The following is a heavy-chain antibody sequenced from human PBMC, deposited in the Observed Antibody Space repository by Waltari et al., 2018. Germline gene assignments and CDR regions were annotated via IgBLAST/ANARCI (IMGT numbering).Heavy chain of an antibody. CDR2: IYPSGST. V-gene: IGHV4-61*09. CDR3: ARVSRRFERGRTVADFDY. D-gene: IGHD3-3*01. CDR1: GGSISSGRYY. J-gene: IGHJ4*02. Sequence: QVQLQESGPGLVKPSQTLSLTCTVSGGSISSGRYYWSWVRQPPGTGLEWIGEIYPSGSTNYNPSLKSRVTISVDKSKNQFSLKLSSVTAADTAVYYCARVSRRFERGRTVADFDYWGQGTLVTVSS.